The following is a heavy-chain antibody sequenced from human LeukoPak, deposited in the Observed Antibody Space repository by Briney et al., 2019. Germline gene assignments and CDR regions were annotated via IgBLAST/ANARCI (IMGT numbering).Heavy chain of an antibody. J-gene: IGHJ1*01. D-gene: IGHD1-7*01. CDR1: GYTFTSYA. CDR2: INTNTGNP. Sequence: ASVKVSCKASGYTFTSYAMNWVRQAPGQGLELMGWINTNTGNPTYAQGFTGRFVFSLDTSVSTAYLQISRLKAEDTAVYYCARDYTVALGTTTYFQHWGQGTLVTVSS. CDR3: ARDYTVALGTTTYFQH. V-gene: IGHV7-4-1*02.